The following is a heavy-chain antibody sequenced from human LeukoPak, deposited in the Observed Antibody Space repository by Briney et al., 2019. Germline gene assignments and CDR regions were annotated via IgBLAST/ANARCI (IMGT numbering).Heavy chain of an antibody. J-gene: IGHJ4*02. CDR2: INPNSGGT. Sequence: ASVKVSCKASGYTFTGYYMHWVRQAPGQGLEWMGWINPNSGGTNYAQKFQGRVTMTRDTSISTAYMELSRLRSDDTAVYYCAKMTGGYDWRYFDYWGQGTLVTVSS. V-gene: IGHV1-2*02. CDR3: AKMTGGYDWRYFDY. D-gene: IGHD5-12*01. CDR1: GYTFTGYY.